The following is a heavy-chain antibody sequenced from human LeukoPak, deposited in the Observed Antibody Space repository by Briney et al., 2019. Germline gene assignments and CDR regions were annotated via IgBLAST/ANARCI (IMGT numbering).Heavy chain of an antibody. CDR3: AIVMITFGGVIDP. D-gene: IGHD3-16*01. V-gene: IGHV1-2*02. J-gene: IGHJ5*02. CDR1: GYTFTGYY. CDR2: INPNSGST. Sequence: ASVKVSCKASGYTFTGYYLRWVRQAPGQGLGLMGWINPNSGSTNYAQKFQGRVTMTRDTSISTAYMELSRLRSDDTAVYYCAIVMITFGGVIDPWGQGTLVTVSS.